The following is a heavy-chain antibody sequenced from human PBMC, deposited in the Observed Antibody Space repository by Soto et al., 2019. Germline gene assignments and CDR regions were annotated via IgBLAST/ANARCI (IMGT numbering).Heavy chain of an antibody. J-gene: IGHJ6*02. V-gene: IGHV1-18*04. D-gene: IGHD3-22*01. CDR3: AGDREYYYDSSGNYYYHYGLDV. CDR2: ISGYNGNT. Sequence: QVQLVESGAEVKKPGASVKVSCKASGYTFTDYGISWVRQAPGQGLEWMGWISGYNGNTKYAQKFQGRVTMTTDTPTNTDYMELRSRRSDDTAVYCCAGDREYYYDSSGNYYYHYGLDVWGQGTTVTVS. CDR1: GYTFTDYG.